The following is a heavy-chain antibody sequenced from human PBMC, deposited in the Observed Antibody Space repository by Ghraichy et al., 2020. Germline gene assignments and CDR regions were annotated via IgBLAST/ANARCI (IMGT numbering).Heavy chain of an antibody. D-gene: IGHD1-26*01. Sequence: ASVKVSCKASGYTFTSYGISWVRQAPGQGLEWMGWISAYNGNTNYAQKLQGRVTMTTDTSTSTAYMELRSLRSDDTAVYYCASGPPGGATTDDAFDIWGQGTMVTVSS. V-gene: IGHV1-18*01. CDR1: GYTFTSYG. CDR2: ISAYNGNT. CDR3: ASGPPGGATTDDAFDI. J-gene: IGHJ3*02.